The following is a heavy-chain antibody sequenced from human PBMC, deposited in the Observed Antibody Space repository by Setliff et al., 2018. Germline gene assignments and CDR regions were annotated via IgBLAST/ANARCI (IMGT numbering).Heavy chain of an antibody. V-gene: IGHV3-21*01. D-gene: IGHD6-13*01. CDR3: ARDPGKGIAAAGSY. CDR2: ISSSSSYI. J-gene: IGHJ4*02. CDR1: GFTFSHYY. Sequence: PGGSLRLSCAASGFTFSHYYMTWIRQAPGKGLEWVSSISSSSSYIYYADSVKGRFTISRDNAKNSLYLQMNSLRAEDTAVYYCARDPGKGIAAAGSYWGQGTLVTVSS.